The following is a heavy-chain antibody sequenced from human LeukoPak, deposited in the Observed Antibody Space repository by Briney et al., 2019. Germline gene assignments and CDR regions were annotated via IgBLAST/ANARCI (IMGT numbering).Heavy chain of an antibody. Sequence: GGSLRLSCAASGFMFSGSAMHWVRQASGKGLEWVGRIKSKTDGGTTDYAVPVKGRFTISRDDSKNTLYLQMNSLKTEDTAVYYCTTDCTNGVCSLKIFDYWGQGTLVTVSS. D-gene: IGHD2-8*01. CDR1: GFMFSGSA. J-gene: IGHJ4*02. V-gene: IGHV3-15*01. CDR2: IKSKTDGGTT. CDR3: TTDCTNGVCSLKIFDY.